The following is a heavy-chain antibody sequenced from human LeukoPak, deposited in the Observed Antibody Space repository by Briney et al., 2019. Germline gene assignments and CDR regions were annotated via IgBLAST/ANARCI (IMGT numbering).Heavy chain of an antibody. CDR3: ATDKLGIVGHWYFDL. Sequence: ASVKVSCKVSGCTLTELSMHWVRQAPGKGLEWMGGFDPEDGETIYAQKFQGRVTMTEDTSTDTAYMELSSLRSEDTAVYYCATDKLGIVGHWYFDLWGRGTLVTVSS. V-gene: IGHV1-24*01. CDR2: FDPEDGET. J-gene: IGHJ2*01. CDR1: GCTLTELS. D-gene: IGHD7-27*01.